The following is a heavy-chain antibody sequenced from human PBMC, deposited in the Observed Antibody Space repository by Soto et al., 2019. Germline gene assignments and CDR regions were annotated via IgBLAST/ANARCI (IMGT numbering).Heavy chain of an antibody. CDR3: ARDGWFGELLTFDY. V-gene: IGHV1-18*04. J-gene: IGHJ4*02. CDR2: ISAYNGNT. Sequence: GASMKVSCKASGYTFTSYGISWVRQAPGQGLEWMGWISAYNGNTNYAQKLQGRVTMTTDTSTSTAYMELKGLRSDDTAVYYCARDGWFGELLTFDYWGQGTLVTVSS. D-gene: IGHD3-10*01. CDR1: GYTFTSYG.